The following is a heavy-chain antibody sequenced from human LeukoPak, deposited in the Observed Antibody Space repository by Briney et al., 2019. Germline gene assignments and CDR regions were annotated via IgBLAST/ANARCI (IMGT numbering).Heavy chain of an antibody. D-gene: IGHD7-27*01. J-gene: IGHJ4*02. CDR3: ARDSWGRFDY. CDR2: IKQDESEK. Sequence: GGSLRLSCAASGFTFSTYWMSWVRQAPGKGLEWVANIKQDESEKNYVDSVTGRFTISRDNAKNSLYLQMNSLRVEDTAVYYCARDSWGRFDYWGQGTLVAVSS. V-gene: IGHV3-7*01. CDR1: GFTFSTYW.